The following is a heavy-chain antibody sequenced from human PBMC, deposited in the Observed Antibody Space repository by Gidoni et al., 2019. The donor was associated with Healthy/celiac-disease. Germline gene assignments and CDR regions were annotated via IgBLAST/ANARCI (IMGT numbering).Heavy chain of an antibody. CDR2: ISSNGGST. V-gene: IGHV3-64*02. CDR1: GFTFSSYA. CDR3: ARGGTGYYDSSGYYPINWYFDL. D-gene: IGHD3-22*01. Sequence: EVQLVESGEGLVQPGGSLRLSCAASGFTFSSYAMHWVRQAPGKGLEYVSAISSNGGSTYYADSVKGRFTISRDNSKNTLYLQMGSLRAEDMAVYYCARGGTGYYDSSGYYPINWYFDLWGRGTLVTVSS. J-gene: IGHJ2*01.